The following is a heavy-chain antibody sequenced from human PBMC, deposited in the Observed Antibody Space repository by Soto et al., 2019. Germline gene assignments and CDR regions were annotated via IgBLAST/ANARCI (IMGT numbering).Heavy chain of an antibody. D-gene: IGHD2-2*01. CDR1: GGSISSYY. CDR3: ARVRGCISSSCQSRPDYIDF. V-gene: IGHV4-59*01. J-gene: IGHJ4*02. CDR2: IYYSGST. Sequence: SETLSLTCTVSGGSISSYYWSWIRQPPGKGLEWIGYIYYSGSTNYNPSLKSRVTISVDTSKNQFSLKLSSVTAADTAVYYCARVRGCISSSCQSRPDYIDFRCQGTLVTVSS.